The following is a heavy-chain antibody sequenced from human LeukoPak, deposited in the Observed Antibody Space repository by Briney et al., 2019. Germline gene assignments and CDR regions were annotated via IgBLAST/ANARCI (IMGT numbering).Heavy chain of an antibody. CDR2: ISSSRSYI. CDR1: GLPLSDFA. V-gene: IGHV3-21*01. CDR3: ARDQGYSSSRYSSNWFDP. D-gene: IGHD6-13*01. J-gene: IGHJ5*02. Sequence: PGGSLRLSCVASGLPLSDFAMHWVRQAPGKGLEWVSSISSSRSYIYYADSVKGRFPVSRDNAKNTMYLQMNRLRAEDTAVYYCARDQGYSSSRYSSNWFDPWGQGTLVTVCS.